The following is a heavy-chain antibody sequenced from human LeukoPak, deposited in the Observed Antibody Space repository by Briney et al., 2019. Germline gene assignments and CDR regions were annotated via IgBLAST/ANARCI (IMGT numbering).Heavy chain of an antibody. Sequence: GGSLRLSCAASGFTFSSYAMSWVRQAPGKGLEWVSAISGSGGSTYYADPVKGRFTISRDNSKNTLYLQMNSLRAEDTAVYYCAKDSQHYYDSSGSTFNDYWGQGTLVTVSS. CDR1: GFTFSSYA. D-gene: IGHD3-22*01. J-gene: IGHJ4*02. V-gene: IGHV3-23*01. CDR2: ISGSGGST. CDR3: AKDSQHYYDSSGSTFNDY.